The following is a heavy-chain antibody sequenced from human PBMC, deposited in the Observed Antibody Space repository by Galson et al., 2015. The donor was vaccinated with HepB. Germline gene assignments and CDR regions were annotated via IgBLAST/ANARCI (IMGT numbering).Heavy chain of an antibody. Sequence: SLRLDCAASGFTFGSYGMHWVRQAPGKGLEWVSYISRSSSTIYYADSVKGRITISRDNAKNSLYLQMNSLRDEDTAVYYCARDLQNFDFWSGSYYFDYWGQGTLVTVSS. V-gene: IGHV3-48*02. CDR3: ARDLQNFDFWSGSYYFDY. J-gene: IGHJ4*02. CDR2: ISRSSSTI. CDR1: GFTFGSYG. D-gene: IGHD3-3*01.